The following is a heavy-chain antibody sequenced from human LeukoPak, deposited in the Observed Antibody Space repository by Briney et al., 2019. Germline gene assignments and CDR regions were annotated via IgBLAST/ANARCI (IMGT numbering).Heavy chain of an antibody. CDR3: ASGGRNYVWGSYRSGVPGGGWFDP. J-gene: IGHJ5*02. CDR2: IYYSGST. CDR1: GGSISSSSYY. Sequence: PSETLSLTCTVSGGSISSSSYYWGWIRQPPGKGLEGIGSIYYSGSTNYNPSLKSRVTISVDTSKNQFSLKLSSVTAADTAVYYCASGGRNYVWGSYRSGVPGGGWFDPWGQGTLVTVSS. D-gene: IGHD3-16*02. V-gene: IGHV4-39*07.